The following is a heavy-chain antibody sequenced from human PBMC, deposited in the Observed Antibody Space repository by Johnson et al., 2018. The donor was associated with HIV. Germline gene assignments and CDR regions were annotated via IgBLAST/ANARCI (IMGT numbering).Heavy chain of an antibody. J-gene: IGHJ3*02. D-gene: IGHD3-22*01. CDR1: GFIFSSYA. CDR3: ARGIDPGGDDGSSGYYGDAFDI. Sequence: QVQLVESGGGVVQSGRSLRLSCAASGFIFSSYAMHWVRQAPGKGLEWVAVISYDGSNKYYADSVKGRFTISRDNSKNTVYLQMKSLRAEDTAGYYCARGIDPGGDDGSSGYYGDAFDIWGQGTMVTVSS. V-gene: IGHV3-30*04. CDR2: ISYDGSNK.